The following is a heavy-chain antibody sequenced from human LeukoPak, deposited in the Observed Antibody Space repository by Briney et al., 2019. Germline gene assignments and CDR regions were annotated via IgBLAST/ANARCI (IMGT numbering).Heavy chain of an antibody. J-gene: IGHJ3*02. CDR1: GYTFTGYY. CDR3: AKGKQQWWTFDALDI. Sequence: SCTASGYTFTGYYMHWVRQAPGNGLEWVALISYDGGKKYYADSVKGRFTISRDNSKNTLYLQINSLIPDDTAVYYCAKGKQQWWTFDALDIWGQGTTVTVSS. V-gene: IGHV3-30*18. CDR2: ISYDGGKK. D-gene: IGHD5-18*01.